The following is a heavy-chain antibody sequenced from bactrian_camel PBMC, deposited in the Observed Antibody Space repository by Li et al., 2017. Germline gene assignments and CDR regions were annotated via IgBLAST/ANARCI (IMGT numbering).Heavy chain of an antibody. CDR1: GHTSGGYL. V-gene: IGHV3-3*01. J-gene: IGHJ6*01. CDR2: IYSGSNNA. CDR3: AADWCDAIAAAGDFGY. Sequence: QLVESGGGSVQAGGSLRLSCIYSGHTSGGYLMAWFRQAPGKEREGVAAIYSGSNNAFYADSVKGRFTISQDNAKNTMYLQMNTLKPNDTAMYYCAADWCDAIAAAGDFGYWGQGTQVTVS. D-gene: IGHD3*01.